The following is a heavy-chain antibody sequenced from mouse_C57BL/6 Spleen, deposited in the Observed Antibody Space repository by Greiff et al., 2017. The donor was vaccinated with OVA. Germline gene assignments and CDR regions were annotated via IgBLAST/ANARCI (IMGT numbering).Heavy chain of an antibody. CDR2: ISSGGDYI. CDR1: GFTFSSYA. CDR3: TRVYGYDGGDYYAMDY. D-gene: IGHD2-2*01. J-gene: IGHJ4*01. Sequence: EVKLMESGEGLVKPGGSLKLSCAASGFTFSSYAMSWVRQTPEKRLEWVAYISSGGDYIYYADTVKGRFTISRDNARNTLYLQMSSLKSEDTAMYYCTRVYGYDGGDYYAMDYWGQGTSVTVSS. V-gene: IGHV5-9-1*02.